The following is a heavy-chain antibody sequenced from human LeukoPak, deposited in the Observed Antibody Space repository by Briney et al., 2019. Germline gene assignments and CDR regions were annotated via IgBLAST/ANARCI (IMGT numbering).Heavy chain of an antibody. J-gene: IGHJ4*02. CDR1: GFTFSSYV. Sequence: PGGSLRLSCAASGFTFSSYVMHWVRQAPGKGLEWVAIISYDGSNEYYADSVKGRFTISRDNSKNTLYLQMNSLRAEDTAVYYCARVARKYYFDYWGQGTLVTVSS. CDR3: ARVARKYYFDY. V-gene: IGHV3-30*14. CDR2: ISYDGSNE.